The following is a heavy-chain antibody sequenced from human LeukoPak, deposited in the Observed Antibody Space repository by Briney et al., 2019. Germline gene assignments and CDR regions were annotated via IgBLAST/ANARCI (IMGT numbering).Heavy chain of an antibody. V-gene: IGHV1-69*06. Sequence: ASVKVSCEASGGTFSSYAISWVRQAPGQGLEWMGGITSVFGTANYAQTFQGRVTITADKSTSTAYMELSSLRSEDTAVYYCARDRLQYYYGSGSYYNPGDAFDIWGQGTMVTVSS. CDR1: GGTFSSYA. CDR2: ITSVFGTA. CDR3: ARDRLQYYYGSGSYYNPGDAFDI. J-gene: IGHJ3*02. D-gene: IGHD3-10*01.